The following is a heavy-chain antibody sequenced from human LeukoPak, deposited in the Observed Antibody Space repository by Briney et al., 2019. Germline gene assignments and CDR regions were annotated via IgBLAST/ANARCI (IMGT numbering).Heavy chain of an antibody. D-gene: IGHD4-23*01. Sequence: GGSLRLSCAASGFTFSSYGMHWVRQAPGKGLEWVAVIWYDGSNKYYADSVKGRFTISRDNSKNTLYLQKNSPRAEDTAVYYCAREEVGTPGDYWGQGTLVTVSS. J-gene: IGHJ4*02. CDR1: GFTFSSYG. CDR3: AREEVGTPGDY. CDR2: IWYDGSNK. V-gene: IGHV3-33*01.